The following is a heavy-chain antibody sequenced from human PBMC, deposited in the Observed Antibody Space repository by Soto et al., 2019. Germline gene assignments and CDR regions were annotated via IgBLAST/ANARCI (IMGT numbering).Heavy chain of an antibody. CDR1: GFTFSTYS. J-gene: IGHJ4*02. V-gene: IGHV3-48*01. CDR3: VRGGSSRTDY. Sequence: PGGSLRLSCAASGFTFSTYSINWVRQAPGRGLEWVSFISGSSTTYYADSVKGRFTVSRDNARNSLYLQMNSLRAEDTAVYYCVRGGSSRTDYWGQGTLVNVSS. CDR2: ISGSSTT.